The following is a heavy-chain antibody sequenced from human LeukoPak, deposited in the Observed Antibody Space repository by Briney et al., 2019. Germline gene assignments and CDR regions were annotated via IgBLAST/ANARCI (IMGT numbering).Heavy chain of an antibody. CDR2: ISYDGSNK. V-gene: IGHV3-30-3*01. J-gene: IGHJ4*02. CDR3: ARGAPSTGYSLCDY. D-gene: IGHD3-22*01. CDR1: GFTFSSYA. Sequence: GGSLRLSCAASGFTFSSYAMHWVRQAPGKGLEWVAVISYDGSNKYYADSVKGRFTISRDNSKNTLYLQMNSLRAEDTAVYYCARGAPSTGYSLCDYWGQGTLVTVSS.